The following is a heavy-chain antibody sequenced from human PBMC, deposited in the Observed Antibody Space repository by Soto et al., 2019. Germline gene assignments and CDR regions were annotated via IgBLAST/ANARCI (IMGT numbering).Heavy chain of an antibody. Sequence: SETLSLTCPFSGFSISSGGYYWSWIRQHPGKGLEWIGYIYYSGSTYYNPSLKSRVTISVDTSKNQFSLKLGSVTAADTAVYYCARDDGSGFVDYWGQGTLVTVSS. D-gene: IGHD6-19*01. CDR3: ARDDGSGFVDY. J-gene: IGHJ4*02. V-gene: IGHV4-31*03. CDR1: GFSISSGGYY. CDR2: IYYSGST.